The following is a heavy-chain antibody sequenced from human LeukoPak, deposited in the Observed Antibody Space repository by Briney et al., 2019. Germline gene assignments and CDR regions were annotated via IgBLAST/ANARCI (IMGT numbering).Heavy chain of an antibody. J-gene: IGHJ4*02. CDR2: IIPIFGTA. D-gene: IGHD3-16*02. CDR1: GGTFSSYA. CDR3: ARSRPALGTFDY. V-gene: IGHV1-69*05. Sequence: SVKVSCKASGGTFSSYAISWVRQAPGQGLEWMGGIIPIFGTADYAQKFQGRVTITTDEFTSTAYMELSSLRSEDTAVYYCARSRPALGTFDYWGQGTLVTVSS.